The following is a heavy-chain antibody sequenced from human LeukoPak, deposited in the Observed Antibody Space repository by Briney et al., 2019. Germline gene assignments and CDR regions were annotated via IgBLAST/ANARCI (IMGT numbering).Heavy chain of an antibody. V-gene: IGHV4-39*01. CDR2: IYYSGST. CDR1: GGSISSSSYY. Sequence: PSETLSLTCTVSGGSISSSSYYWGWIRQPPGKGLEWIGSIYYSGSTYYNPSLKSRVTISVDTSKNQFSLKLSSVTAADTAVYYCARHLNWFDPWGQGTLVTVSS. J-gene: IGHJ5*02. CDR3: ARHLNWFDP.